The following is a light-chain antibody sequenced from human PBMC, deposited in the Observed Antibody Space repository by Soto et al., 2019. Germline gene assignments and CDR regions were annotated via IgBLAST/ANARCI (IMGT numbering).Light chain of an antibody. J-gene: IGKJ1*01. Sequence: EIVLTQSPGTLSLSPGERATLSCRASQSVSSSYLAWYQQKPGQAPRLLIYGASSRATGIPDRFSGSGSGTEFTLTISSLQSEDFAVYFCQQYNNWPRPTFGQGTKVDIK. CDR2: GAS. CDR3: QQYNNWPRPT. V-gene: IGKV3-20*01. CDR1: QSVSSSY.